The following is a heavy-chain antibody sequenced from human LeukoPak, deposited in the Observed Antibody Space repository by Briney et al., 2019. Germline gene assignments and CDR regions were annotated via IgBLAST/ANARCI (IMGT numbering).Heavy chain of an antibody. CDR3: ASQTYSSLSDDAFDI. Sequence: PGGSLRLSCEVSGFIFSNYWMSWVRQAPGKGLEWVANIKQDGSEKYYVDSVKGRFTISRDNAKNSLYLQMNSLRAEDTAVYYCASQTYSSLSDDAFDIWGQGTMVTVSS. V-gene: IGHV3-7*01. CDR1: GFIFSNYW. CDR2: IKQDGSEK. J-gene: IGHJ3*02. D-gene: IGHD6-6*01.